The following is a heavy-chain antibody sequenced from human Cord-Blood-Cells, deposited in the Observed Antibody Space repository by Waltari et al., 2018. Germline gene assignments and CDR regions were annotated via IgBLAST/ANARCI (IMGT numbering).Heavy chain of an antibody. D-gene: IGHD7-27*01. CDR3: ASEILSNTFDY. V-gene: IGHV3-74*01. Sequence: EVQLVESGGGLVQPGGSLRLSCAASGFTFSSHWMHWVRQAPGKGLVWVSRINSDGSSTSYADSVKGRFTISRDNAKNTLYLQMNSLRAEDTAVYYCASEILSNTFDYWGQGTLVTVSS. J-gene: IGHJ4*02. CDR2: INSDGSST. CDR1: GFTFSSHW.